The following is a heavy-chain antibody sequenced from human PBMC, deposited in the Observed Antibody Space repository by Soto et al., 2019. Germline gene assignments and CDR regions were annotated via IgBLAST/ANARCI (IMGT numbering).Heavy chain of an antibody. CDR1: GGFTSSYY. V-gene: IGHV4-59*01. J-gene: IGHJ3*02. D-gene: IGHD3-10*01. Sequence: LENLSLTCTVSGGFTSSYYWSWIRQPPGKGLEWIGYIYYSGSTNYNPSLKSRVTISVDTSKNQFSLKLSSVTAADTAVYYCARVWGGAFDIWGQGTMVT. CDR2: IYYSGST. CDR3: ARVWGGAFDI.